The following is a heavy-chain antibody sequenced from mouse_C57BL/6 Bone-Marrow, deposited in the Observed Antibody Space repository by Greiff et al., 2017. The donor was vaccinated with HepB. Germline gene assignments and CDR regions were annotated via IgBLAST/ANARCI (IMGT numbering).Heavy chain of an antibody. CDR3: ARDYPGCDY. Sequence: DVMLVESGPGLAKPSQSLSLTCSVTGYSITSDYWNWIRKFPGNKLEYMGYISYSGSTYHNPSLKSRITKTRDTSKNQDSLQLNYVATDDTATDYGARDYPGCDYWGQGTTLTVSS. V-gene: IGHV3-8*01. CDR1: GYSITSDY. CDR2: ISYSGST. J-gene: IGHJ2*01. D-gene: IGHD2-4*01.